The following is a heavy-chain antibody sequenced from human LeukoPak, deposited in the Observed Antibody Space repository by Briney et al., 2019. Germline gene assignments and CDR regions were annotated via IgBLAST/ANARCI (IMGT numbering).Heavy chain of an antibody. CDR3: AKDRGIQLWLWSLDY. Sequence: GGSLRLSCAASGLSFSSYGMHWVRQAPGKGLEWVAFIRYDRSDKYYADSVKGRFTISRDNSKNTLYLQMNSLRAEDTAVYYCAKDRGIQLWLWSLDYWGQGTLVTVSS. CDR1: GLSFSSYG. J-gene: IGHJ4*02. V-gene: IGHV3-30*02. D-gene: IGHD5-18*01. CDR2: IRYDRSDK.